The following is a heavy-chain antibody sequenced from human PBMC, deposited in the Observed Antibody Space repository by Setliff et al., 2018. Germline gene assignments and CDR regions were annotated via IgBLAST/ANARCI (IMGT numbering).Heavy chain of an antibody. CDR1: GGSISSYY. Sequence: PSETLSLTCTVSGGSISSYYWSWIRQPPGKGLEWIGYIYYSGLTYYTPSLRSRATISVDTSKNRFSLQLSSVTAADTAVYYCAGYQGSGSNYKVVNWFDPWGQGTLVTV. CDR2: IYYSGLT. V-gene: IGHV4-59*04. D-gene: IGHD3-10*01. CDR3: AGYQGSGSNYKVVNWFDP. J-gene: IGHJ5*02.